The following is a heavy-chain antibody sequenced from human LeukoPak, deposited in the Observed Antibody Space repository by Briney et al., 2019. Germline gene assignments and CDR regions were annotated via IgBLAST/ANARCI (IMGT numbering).Heavy chain of an antibody. CDR3: ATATYYDSSGYYSHALDI. D-gene: IGHD3-22*01. CDR1: GYTLTELS. Sequence: ASVKVSFKVSGYTLTELSMHWVRQAPGKGLEWMGGFDPEDGETIYAQKFQGRVTMTEDTSTDTAYMELSSLRSEDTAVYYCATATYYDSSGYYSHALDIWGQGTMVTVSS. J-gene: IGHJ3*02. V-gene: IGHV1-24*01. CDR2: FDPEDGET.